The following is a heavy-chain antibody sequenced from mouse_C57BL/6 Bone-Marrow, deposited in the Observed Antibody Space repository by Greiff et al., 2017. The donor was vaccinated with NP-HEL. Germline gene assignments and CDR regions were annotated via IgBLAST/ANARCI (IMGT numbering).Heavy chain of an antibody. CDR3: TTGGSSLYYFDY. D-gene: IGHD1-1*01. J-gene: IGHJ2*01. CDR2: IDPENGDT. V-gene: IGHV14-4*01. CDR1: GFNIKDDY. Sequence: VHVKQSGAELVRPGASVKLSCTASGFNIKDDYMHWVKQRPEQGLEWIGWIDPENGDTEYASKFQGKATITADTSSNTAYLPLSSLTSEDTAVYYCTTGGSSLYYFDYWGQGTTLTVSS.